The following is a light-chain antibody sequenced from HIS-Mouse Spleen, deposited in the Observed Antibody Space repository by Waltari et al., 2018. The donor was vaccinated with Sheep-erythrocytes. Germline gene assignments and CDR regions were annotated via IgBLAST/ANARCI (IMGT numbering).Light chain of an antibody. V-gene: IGKV1D-13*01. CDR3: QQFNNYPRT. CDR1: QGISSA. CDR2: DAS. Sequence: AIQLTQSPSPLSASVGDRVTTTCRASQGISSALAWYQQKPGKAPKLLIYDASSLESGVPSRFSGSGSGTDFTLTISSLQPEDFATYYCQQFNNYPRTFGQGTKVEIK. J-gene: IGKJ1*01.